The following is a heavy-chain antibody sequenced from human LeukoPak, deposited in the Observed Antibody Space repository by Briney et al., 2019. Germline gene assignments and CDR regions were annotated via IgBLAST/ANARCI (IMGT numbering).Heavy chain of an antibody. CDR3: ARPVRPPYYYDSSGYYYFDY. Sequence: GGSLRLSCAASGFTFSSYGMHWVRQAPGKGLEWVAFIRYDGSNKYYADSVKGRFTISRDNSKNTLYLQMNSLRAEDTAVYYCARPVRPPYYYDSSGYYYFDYWGQGTLVTVSS. J-gene: IGHJ4*02. V-gene: IGHV3-30*02. CDR2: IRYDGSNK. CDR1: GFTFSSYG. D-gene: IGHD3-22*01.